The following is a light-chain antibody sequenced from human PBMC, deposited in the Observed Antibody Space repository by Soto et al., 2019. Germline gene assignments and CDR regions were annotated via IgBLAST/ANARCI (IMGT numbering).Light chain of an antibody. CDR3: QQYNNWQWT. V-gene: IGKV3-15*01. Sequence: EIVMTQSPATLSVSPGERDTLSCRASQSVSSNLAWYQQKPGQAPRLLIYGASTRATGIPARFSGSGSGTEFTLTIRSLESEDFAVYYCQQYNNWQWTFGQGTKVEIK. CDR2: GAS. CDR1: QSVSSN. J-gene: IGKJ1*01.